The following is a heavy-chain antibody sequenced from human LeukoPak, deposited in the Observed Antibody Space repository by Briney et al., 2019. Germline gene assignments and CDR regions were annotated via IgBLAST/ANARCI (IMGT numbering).Heavy chain of an antibody. CDR1: GGSISSYY. J-gene: IGHJ6*03. CDR3: AREGYSYGYGYYYYYMDV. Sequence: PSETLSLTCTVSGGSISSYYWSWIRQPPGEGLEWIGYIYYSGSTNYNPSLKSRVTISVDTSKNQFSLKLSSVTAADTAVYYCAREGYSYGYGYYYYYMDVWGKGTTVTISS. V-gene: IGHV4-59*01. D-gene: IGHD5-18*01. CDR2: IYYSGST.